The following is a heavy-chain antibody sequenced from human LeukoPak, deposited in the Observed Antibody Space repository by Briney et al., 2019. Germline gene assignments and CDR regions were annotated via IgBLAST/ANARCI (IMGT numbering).Heavy chain of an antibody. Sequence: QAGGSLRLSCTASGFTFGDYALSWVRQAPGKGLEWVGFIRSKAYGGTTEYAASVKGRFTISRDDSKSIAYLQMNSLKTEDTAVYYCTPTYYEHVWAFDIWGQGTMVTVSS. V-gene: IGHV3-49*04. CDR1: GFTFGDYA. J-gene: IGHJ3*02. CDR2: IRSKAYGGTT. CDR3: TPTYYEHVWAFDI. D-gene: IGHD3-16*01.